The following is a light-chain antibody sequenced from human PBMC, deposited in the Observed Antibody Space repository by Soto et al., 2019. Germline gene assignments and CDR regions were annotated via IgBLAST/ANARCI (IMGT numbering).Light chain of an antibody. V-gene: IGKV3-15*01. Sequence: EIVMTQSPATLSVSPVERATLSCRASQSVNTNLAWYQQRPGQAPRLLIYGASTRATDIPARFSGSGSGTEFTLTIRSLQSEDFVIYYCQQYNNWPPPITFGQGTRLEIK. CDR3: QQYNNWPPPIT. CDR2: GAS. CDR1: QSVNTN. J-gene: IGKJ5*01.